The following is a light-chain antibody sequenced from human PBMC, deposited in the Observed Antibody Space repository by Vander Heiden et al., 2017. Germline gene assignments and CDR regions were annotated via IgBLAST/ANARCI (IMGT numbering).Light chain of an antibody. CDR2: GSN. Sequence: QSVLTQPPPVSGAPGQRVTISCTGSRSNIGAGYDVHWYQQLPGTAPRLRLSGSNNRPSGVPDRFSGSKSGASASLAITGLQAEDEADYYCQSFDSSLSAWVFGGGTKLTVL. J-gene: IGLJ3*02. V-gene: IGLV1-40*01. CDR1: RSNIGAGYD. CDR3: QSFDSSLSAWV.